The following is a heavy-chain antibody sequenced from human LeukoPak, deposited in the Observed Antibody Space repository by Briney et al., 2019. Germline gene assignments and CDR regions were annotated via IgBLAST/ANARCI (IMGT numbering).Heavy chain of an antibody. V-gene: IGHV1-18*01. CDR2: ISAYNGNT. D-gene: IGHD3-3*01. CDR3: ARGGWGTTIFGNGMDV. J-gene: IGHJ6*02. CDR1: GYTFTSYG. Sequence: ASVKVSCTASGYTFTSYGISWVRQAPGQGLEWMGWISAYNGNTNYAQKLQGRVTMTTDTSTSTAYMELRSLRSDDTAVYYCARGGWGTTIFGNGMDVWGQGTTVTVSS.